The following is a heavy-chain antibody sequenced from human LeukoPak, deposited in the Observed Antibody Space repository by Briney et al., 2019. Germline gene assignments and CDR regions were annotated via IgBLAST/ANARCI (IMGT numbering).Heavy chain of an antibody. CDR3: AREVYYVGSGYYHPGGFDY. V-gene: IGHV4-59*01. CDR2: IYYSGST. D-gene: IGHD3-22*01. Sequence: TSETLSLTCTVSGGSISSYYWSWIRHPPGKGLECIGSIYYSGSTYYNPSLKSRITISVDTSKNQFSMKLSSVTAADTAVYYCAREVYYVGSGYYHPGGFDYGGQGTLVTVSS. J-gene: IGHJ4*02. CDR1: GGSISSYY.